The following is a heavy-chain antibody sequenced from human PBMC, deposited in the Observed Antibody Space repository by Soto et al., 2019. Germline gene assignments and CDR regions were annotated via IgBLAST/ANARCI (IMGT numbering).Heavy chain of an antibody. V-gene: IGHV3-15*07. D-gene: IGHD5-12*01. CDR3: TTVSSSGYDLYYGMDV. Sequence: NCGNACMHRIIKTQGKGLEWVGRIKSKTDGGTTDYAAPVKGRFTISRDDSKNTLYLQMNSLKTEDTAVYYCTTVSSSGYDLYYGMDVWGQGTTVTVSS. CDR1: NCGNAC. CDR2: IKSKTDGGTT. J-gene: IGHJ6*02.